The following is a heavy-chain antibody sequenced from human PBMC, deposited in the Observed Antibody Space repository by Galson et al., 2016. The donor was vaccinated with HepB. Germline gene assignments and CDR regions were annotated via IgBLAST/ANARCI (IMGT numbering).Heavy chain of an antibody. CDR1: GFTFSNYW. Sequence: SLRLSCAASGFTFSNYWTSWVRQAPGKGLEWVANIKQDGSEQYYVDSLKGRFTISRDNAKNSLYLQINSLTVEDTAMYYCARDGPRRRGLDYWGQGTLVTVSP. V-gene: IGHV3-7*03. CDR3: ARDGPRRRGLDY. J-gene: IGHJ4*02. CDR2: IKQDGSEQ.